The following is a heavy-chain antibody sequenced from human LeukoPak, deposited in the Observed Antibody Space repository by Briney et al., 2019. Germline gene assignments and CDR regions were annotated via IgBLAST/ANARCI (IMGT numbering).Heavy chain of an antibody. D-gene: IGHD3-16*01. CDR2: IYYSGST. CDR1: GGSISSGGYY. J-gene: IGHJ5*02. Sequence: PSETLSLTCTVSGGSISSGGYYWSWIRQHPGKGLEWIGYIYYSGSTYYNPSLKSRVTISVDTSKNQFSLKLSSVTAADTAVYYCARDVPTQGGLRKGWFDPWGQGTLVTVSS. CDR3: ARDVPTQGGLRKGWFDP. V-gene: IGHV4-31*03.